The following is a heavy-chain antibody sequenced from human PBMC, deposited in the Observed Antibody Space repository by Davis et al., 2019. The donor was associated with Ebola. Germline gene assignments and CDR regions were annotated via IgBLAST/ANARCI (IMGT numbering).Heavy chain of an antibody. CDR2: MNPNSGNT. CDR1: GYTFTSYD. V-gene: IGHV1-8*02. Sequence: ASVTVSCKASGYTFTSYDIHWVRQATGQGLEWMGWMNPNSGNTGYAQKFQGRVTMTRNTSISTAYMELSSLRSEDTAVYYCARAEPILLSAFDIWGQGTMVTVSS. CDR3: ARAEPILLSAFDI. D-gene: IGHD2-15*01. J-gene: IGHJ3*02.